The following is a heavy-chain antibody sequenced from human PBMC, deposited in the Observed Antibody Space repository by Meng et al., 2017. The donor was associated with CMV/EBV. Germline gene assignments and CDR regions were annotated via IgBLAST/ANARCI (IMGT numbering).Heavy chain of an antibody. V-gene: IGHV4-59*01. J-gene: IGHJ4*02. D-gene: IGHD2-21*01. CDR1: GGSISSYS. Sequence: SETLSLTCTVAGGSISSYSCSWIRQPPGKGLEWIGYIYYSGSTNYNPSLKSRVTISVDTSKNQFSLKLSSVTAADTAVYYCARSRGNNCGGDCYDFDYWGQGTLVTVSS. CDR3: ARSRGNNCGGDCYDFDY. CDR2: IYYSGST.